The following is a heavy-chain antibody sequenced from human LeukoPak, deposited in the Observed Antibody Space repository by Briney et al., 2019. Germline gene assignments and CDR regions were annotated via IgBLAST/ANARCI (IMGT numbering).Heavy chain of an antibody. D-gene: IGHD5-24*01. J-gene: IGHJ3*02. CDR1: GGSISSYY. V-gene: IGHV4-59*01. CDR2: IYYSGST. Sequence: SETLSLTCTVSGGSISSYYWNWIRQPPGKGLEWIGYIYYSGSTNYNPSLKSRVTISVDTSRNQFSLKVSSVTSADTGVYYCARDPRDGYRDAFDIWGQGKMVTVSS. CDR3: ARDPRDGYRDAFDI.